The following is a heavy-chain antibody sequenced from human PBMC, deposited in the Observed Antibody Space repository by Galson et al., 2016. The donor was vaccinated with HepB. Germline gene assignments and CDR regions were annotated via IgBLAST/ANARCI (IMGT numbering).Heavy chain of an antibody. D-gene: IGHD5-12*01. Sequence: TLSLTCTVSGGSINTGGYYWNWIRQHPGKGLEWLGYVFYTGSTYHNPSLKSRLTISIDTSKNQFFLRLRSVTAADTAISYCVREGDRPRLRPEGGRHGLDVWGQGAMVTVSS. V-gene: IGHV4-31*03. CDR2: VFYTGST. J-gene: IGHJ6*02. CDR1: GGSINTGGYY. CDR3: VREGDRPRLRPEGGRHGLDV.